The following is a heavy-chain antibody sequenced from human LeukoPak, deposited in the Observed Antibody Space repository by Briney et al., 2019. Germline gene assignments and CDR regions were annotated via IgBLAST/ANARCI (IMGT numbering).Heavy chain of an antibody. CDR3: ARWGHTYYYDSSGYYYFDY. CDR1: GYTFTGYY. V-gene: IGHV1-2*02. CDR2: INPNSGGT. J-gene: IGHJ4*02. D-gene: IGHD3-22*01. Sequence: VASVKVSCKASGYTFTGYYMHWVRQAPGQGLEWMGWINPNSGGTSYAQKFQGRVTMTRDMSTSTVYMELSSLRSEDTAVYYCARWGHTYYYDSSGYYYFDYWGQGTLVTVSS.